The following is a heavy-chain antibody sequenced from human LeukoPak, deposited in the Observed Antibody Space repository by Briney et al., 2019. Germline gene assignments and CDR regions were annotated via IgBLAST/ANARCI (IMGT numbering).Heavy chain of an antibody. CDR2: ISSSSSTI. CDR1: AFTFSSYG. CDR3: AKGGEQLEIHWYFDL. V-gene: IGHV3-48*01. J-gene: IGHJ2*01. D-gene: IGHD6-13*01. Sequence: GGSLRLSCAASAFTFSSYGMNWVRQAPGKGLEWVSYISSSSSTIYYADSVKGRFTISRDNAKNTLYLQMNSLRAEDTAVYYCAKGGEQLEIHWYFDLWGRGTLVTVSS.